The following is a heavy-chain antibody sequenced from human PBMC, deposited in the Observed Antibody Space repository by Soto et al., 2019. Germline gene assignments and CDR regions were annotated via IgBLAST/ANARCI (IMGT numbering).Heavy chain of an antibody. CDR3: ARCIVGARNYYYYGMDV. D-gene: IGHD1-26*01. V-gene: IGHV3-30-3*01. Sequence: QVQLVESGGGVVQPGRSLRLSWAASGFTFSSYAMHWVRQAPGKGLEWVAVISYDGSNKYYADSVKGRFTISRDNSKNTLYLQMNCLRAEDTAVYYCARCIVGARNYYYYGMDVWGQGTTVTVSS. CDR1: GFTFSSYA. J-gene: IGHJ6*02. CDR2: ISYDGSNK.